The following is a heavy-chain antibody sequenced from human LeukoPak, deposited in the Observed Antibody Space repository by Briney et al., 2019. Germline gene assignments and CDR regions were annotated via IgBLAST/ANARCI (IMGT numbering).Heavy chain of an antibody. V-gene: IGHV7-4-1*02. D-gene: IGHD2-15*01. CDR1: GYTFTNYA. J-gene: IGHJ4*02. Sequence: ASVKVSCKASGYTFTNYAMHWVRQAPGQGLEWMGWINTNTGNPTYAQGFTGRFVFSLDTSVSTAYLQISSLKAEDTAVYYCARDGYCSGGSCDLIYFDYWGQGTLVTVSS. CDR2: INTNTGNP. CDR3: ARDGYCSGGSCDLIYFDY.